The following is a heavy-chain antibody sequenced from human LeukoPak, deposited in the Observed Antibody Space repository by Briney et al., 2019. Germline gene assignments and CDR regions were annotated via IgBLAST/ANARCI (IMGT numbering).Heavy chain of an antibody. CDR2: ISYDGSNK. Sequence: GGSLRLSCAASGFTFSSYAMHWVRQAPGKGLEWVAVISYDGSNKYYADSVKGRFTISRDNSKNTLYLQMNSLRAEDTAVYYCASPYDSSGFRHFDYWGQGTLVTVSS. CDR1: GFTFSSYA. J-gene: IGHJ4*02. CDR3: ASPYDSSGFRHFDY. V-gene: IGHV3-30-3*01. D-gene: IGHD3-22*01.